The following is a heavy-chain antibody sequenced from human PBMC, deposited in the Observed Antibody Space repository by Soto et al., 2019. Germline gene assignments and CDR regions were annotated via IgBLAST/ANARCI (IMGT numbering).Heavy chain of an antibody. D-gene: IGHD2-2*01. CDR2: INPNSGGT. Sequence: GASVKVSCKASGYTFTGYYMHWVRQAPGQGLEWMGWINPNSGGTNYAQKFQGRVTMTRDTSISTAYMELSRLRSDDTAVYYCARDLDCSSTSCCLGWFDPWGQGTLVTVSS. CDR3: ARDLDCSSTSCCLGWFDP. J-gene: IGHJ5*02. CDR1: GYTFTGYY. V-gene: IGHV1-2*02.